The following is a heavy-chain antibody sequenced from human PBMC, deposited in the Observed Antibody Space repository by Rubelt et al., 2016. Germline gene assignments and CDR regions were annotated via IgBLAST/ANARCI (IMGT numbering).Heavy chain of an antibody. J-gene: IGHJ4*02. Sequence: QVQLQQSGPGLVRPSQTLSLTCAISGDSVSSNSAIWNWIRQSPSRGLEWLGRTYYYRSKWYNDYALSVKSRITNSPDTSKNPFSLQLDVVTPEDTAVYYCARGPDVWGQGTPVTVSS. CDR2: TYYYRSKWYN. CDR1: GDSVSSNSAI. CDR3: ARGPDV. V-gene: IGHV6-1*01.